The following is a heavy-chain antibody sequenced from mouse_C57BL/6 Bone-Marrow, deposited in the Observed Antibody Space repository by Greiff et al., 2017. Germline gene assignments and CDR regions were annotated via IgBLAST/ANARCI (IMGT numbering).Heavy chain of an antibody. V-gene: IGHV5-15*01. Sequence: DVMLVESGGGLVQPGGSLKLSCAASGFTFSDYGMAWVRQAPRKGPEWVAFISNLAYSIYSADTVTGRFTIARENAKNTLYLEMRGLRSEDTAMYYCARYDYDGDAMDDWGQGTSVTVSS. CDR1: GFTFSDYG. D-gene: IGHD2-4*01. J-gene: IGHJ4*01. CDR2: ISNLAYSI. CDR3: ARYDYDGDAMDD.